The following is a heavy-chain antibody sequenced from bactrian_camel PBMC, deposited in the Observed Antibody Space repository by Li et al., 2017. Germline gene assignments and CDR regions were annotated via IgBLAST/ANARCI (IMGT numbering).Heavy chain of an antibody. CDR3: AAAETPLGGILINPPSYNI. J-gene: IGHJ4*01. V-gene: IGHV3S55*01. Sequence: HVQLVESGGRSVQAGGSLRLTCAISGDTDRRYCMAWFRQAPGKEREGVAAIGQHGDTGYADSVKGRFTISRDNTRNTLYLQMNSLKPEDTAMYYCAAAETPLGGILINPPSYNIWGQGTQVTVS. CDR1: GDTDRRYC. D-gene: IGHD3*01. CDR2: IGQHGDT.